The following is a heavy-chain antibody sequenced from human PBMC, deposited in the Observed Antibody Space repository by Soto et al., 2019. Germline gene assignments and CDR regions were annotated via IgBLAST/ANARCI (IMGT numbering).Heavy chain of an antibody. D-gene: IGHD6-13*01. J-gene: IGHJ5*02. Sequence: PSETLSLTCTVSGGSISSSSYYWGWIRQPPGKGLEWIGSIYYSGSTYYNPSLKSRVTISVDTSKNQFSLKLSSVTAADTAVYYCGGYSRSWYWFDPWGQGTLVTVSS. CDR2: IYYSGST. CDR3: GGYSRSWYWFDP. V-gene: IGHV4-39*01. CDR1: GGSISSSSYY.